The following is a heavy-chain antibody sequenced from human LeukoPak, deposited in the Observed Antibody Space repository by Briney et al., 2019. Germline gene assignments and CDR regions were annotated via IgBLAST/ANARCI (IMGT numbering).Heavy chain of an antibody. J-gene: IGHJ4*02. CDR2: IIPILGIA. D-gene: IGHD3-22*01. CDR1: GGTFSSYA. V-gene: IGHV1-69*04. Sequence: ASVKVSCKASGGTFSSYAISRVRQAPGQGLEWMGRIIPILGIANYAQKFQGRVTITADKSTSTAYMELSSLRSEDTAVYYCARFLGGYYDSSGYFDYWGQGTLVTVSS. CDR3: ARFLGGYYDSSGYFDY.